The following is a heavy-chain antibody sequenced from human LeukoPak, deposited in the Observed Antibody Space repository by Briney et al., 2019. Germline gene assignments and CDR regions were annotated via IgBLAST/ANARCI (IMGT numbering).Heavy chain of an antibody. V-gene: IGHV1-18*01. CDR3: ARDRERVVATMGYY. Sequence: GASVKVSCMASGYXFTSYGMSWVRQAPGQGLEWVGWISAYNGNTNYAQKLQGRVTMTTDTSTSTAYMELRSLRSDDTAVYYCARDRERVVATMGYYWGQGTLVTVSS. CDR2: ISAYNGNT. D-gene: IGHD5-12*01. CDR1: GYXFTSYG. J-gene: IGHJ4*02.